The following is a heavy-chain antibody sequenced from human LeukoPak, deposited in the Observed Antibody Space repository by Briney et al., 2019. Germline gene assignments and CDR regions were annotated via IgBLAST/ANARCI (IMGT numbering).Heavy chain of an antibody. D-gene: IGHD3-10*01. J-gene: IGHJ3*02. CDR3: VRTQAYSYGSGSYSAFDI. V-gene: IGHV4-30-4*01. Sequence: SQTLSLTCTVSGGSISSGDYYWSWIRQPPGKGLEWIGYIYHSGNTYYNPSLRSRLTISVDTSKNQFSLKLSSVTAADTAVYYCVRTQAYSYGSGSYSAFDIWGQGTKVTVSS. CDR2: IYHSGNT. CDR1: GGSISSGDYY.